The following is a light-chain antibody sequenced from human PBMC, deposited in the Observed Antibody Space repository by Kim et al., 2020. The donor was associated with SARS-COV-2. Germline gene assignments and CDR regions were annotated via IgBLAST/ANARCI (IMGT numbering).Light chain of an antibody. V-gene: IGKV3-15*01. Sequence: EIVMTQSPATLSVSPGERATLSCRASQSVSSNLAWYQQKPGHAPRLLIYGASTRATGIPARFSGSGSGTEFTLTISSLQSEDFAVYYCQQYNNWPLTFGGGTKVDIK. CDR2: GAS. CDR3: QQYNNWPLT. CDR1: QSVSSN. J-gene: IGKJ4*01.